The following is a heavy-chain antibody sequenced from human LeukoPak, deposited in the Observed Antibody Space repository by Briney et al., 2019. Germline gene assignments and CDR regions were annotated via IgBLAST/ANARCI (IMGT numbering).Heavy chain of an antibody. CDR2: ISSNSGTI. V-gene: IGHV3-9*01. CDR3: AKESGYYYQD. J-gene: IGHJ1*01. CDR1: GFTFDDYA. Sequence: GGSLRLSCGASGFTFDDYAMHWFRQGPGKGLEWVSGISSNSGTIGYADSVKGRFTISRDNSKNTLYLQMNSLRAEDTAVYYCAKESGYYYQDWGQGTLVTVSS. D-gene: IGHD3-10*01.